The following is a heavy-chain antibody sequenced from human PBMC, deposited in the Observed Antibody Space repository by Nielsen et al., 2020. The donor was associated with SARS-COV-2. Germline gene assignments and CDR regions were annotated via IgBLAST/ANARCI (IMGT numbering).Heavy chain of an antibody. Sequence: GGSVRLSCAASGFTFGTYWMSWARQAPGKGLEWVATISQDGNQRHYVDSVRGRFTISRDNANNVLYLQMNSLRAEDTAVFYCVRGCGRSSCSYYLDNWGQGTLVTVSS. CDR3: VRGCGRSSCSYYLDN. D-gene: IGHD2-15*01. CDR2: ISQDGNQR. J-gene: IGHJ4*02. V-gene: IGHV3-7*03. CDR1: GFTFGTYW.